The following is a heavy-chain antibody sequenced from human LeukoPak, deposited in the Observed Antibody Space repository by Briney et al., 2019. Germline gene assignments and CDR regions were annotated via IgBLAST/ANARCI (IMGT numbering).Heavy chain of an antibody. V-gene: IGHV3-64D*06. CDR2: ISTSGDDT. J-gene: IGHJ5*02. CDR3: VKEESSAYQT. D-gene: IGHD5-12*01. Sequence: PGGSLRLSCSASGFTFSSYGMHWVRQAPGKGLEYVSAISTSGDDTYYADSVKGRFSISRDNSKSTLYLQMSTLRAEDTAIYYCVKEESSAYQTWGQGTLVTVSS. CDR1: GFTFSSYG.